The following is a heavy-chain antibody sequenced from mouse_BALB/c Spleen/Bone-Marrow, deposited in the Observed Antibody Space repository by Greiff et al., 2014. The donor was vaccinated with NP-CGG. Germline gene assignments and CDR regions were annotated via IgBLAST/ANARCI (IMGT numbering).Heavy chain of an antibody. CDR2: IFPGTGTT. D-gene: IGHD1-1*01. CDR1: GYTFTSYW. J-gene: IGHJ1*01. Sequence: QVQLQQSGAELVKPGASVKLSCKTSGYTFTSYWIQWVKQRPGQGLGWIGEIFPGTGTTYYNEKFKGKATLTIDTSSSTAYMQLSSLTSEDSAVYFCAREGSRLRGYFDVGGAGTTVTVSS. CDR3: AREGSRLRGYFDV. V-gene: IGHV1S132*01.